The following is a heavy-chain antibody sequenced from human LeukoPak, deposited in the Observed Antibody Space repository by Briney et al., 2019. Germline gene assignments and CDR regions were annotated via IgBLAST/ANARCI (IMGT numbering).Heavy chain of an antibody. J-gene: IGHJ3*02. Sequence: PSETLSLTCTVSGGSISSSSYYWGWIRQPPGKGLERIGSIYYSGSTYYNPSLKSRVTISVDTSKNQFSLKLSSVTAADTAVYYCARGLIIAAAGTGAFDIWGQGTMVTVSS. CDR3: ARGLIIAAAGTGAFDI. CDR1: GGSISSSSYY. D-gene: IGHD6-13*01. V-gene: IGHV4-39*07. CDR2: IYYSGST.